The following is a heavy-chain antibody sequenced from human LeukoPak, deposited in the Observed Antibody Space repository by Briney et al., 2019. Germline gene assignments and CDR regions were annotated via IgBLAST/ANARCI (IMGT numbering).Heavy chain of an antibody. CDR1: GFTFSNYW. CDR3: ARDQYYYDRGSFDP. D-gene: IGHD3-22*01. J-gene: IGHJ5*02. CDR2: INSDGSST. Sequence: GGSLRLSCIASGFTFSNYWMHWVRQAPGKGLVWVSRINSDGSSTSYADSVKGRFTISRDNAKNSLYLQMNSLRAEDTAVYYCARDQYYYDRGSFDPWGQGTLVTVSS. V-gene: IGHV3-74*01.